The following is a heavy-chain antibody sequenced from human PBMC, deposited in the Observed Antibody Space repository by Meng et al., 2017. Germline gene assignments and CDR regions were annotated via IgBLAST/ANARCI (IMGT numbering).Heavy chain of an antibody. J-gene: IGHJ4*02. CDR1: GGTFSSYT. CDR3: ARVISYYFDY. CDR2: IIPILGIA. V-gene: IGHV1-69*02. Sequence: QVQLVQSGAEVKKPGSAVKVPCKASGGTFSSYTISWVRQAPGQGLEWMGRIIPILGIANYAQKFQGRVTITADKSTSTAYMELSSLRSEDTAVYYCARVISYYFDYWGQGTLVTVSS.